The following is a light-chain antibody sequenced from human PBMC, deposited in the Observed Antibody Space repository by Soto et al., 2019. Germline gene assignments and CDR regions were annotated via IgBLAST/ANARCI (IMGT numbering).Light chain of an antibody. J-gene: IGLJ2*01. Sequence: QSVLTQPPSVSGAPGQRATISCTGSSSNIGAGYDVHWYQQLPGTAPKLLIYGNSNRPSGVPDRFSGSKSGTSASLAITGLQAEDEADYYCQSYDSSLSVDVVFGGGTQVTVL. V-gene: IGLV1-40*01. CDR1: SSNIGAGYD. CDR3: QSYDSSLSVDVV. CDR2: GNS.